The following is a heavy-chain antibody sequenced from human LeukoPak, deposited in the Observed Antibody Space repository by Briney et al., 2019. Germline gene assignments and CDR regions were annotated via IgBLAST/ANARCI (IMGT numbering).Heavy chain of an antibody. CDR3: ARVTDETGQ. CDR2: INPDSGGT. D-gene: IGHD2-21*02. CDR1: GYTFTAYY. V-gene: IGHV1-2*02. Sequence: ASVKVSCKASGYTFTAYYLHWVRQAPGQGLEWMGWINPDSGGTNHVQKLQGRVTMTRDTSISTAYMELSGLSSDDTAVYYCARVTDETGQWGQGTLVTVSS. J-gene: IGHJ4*02.